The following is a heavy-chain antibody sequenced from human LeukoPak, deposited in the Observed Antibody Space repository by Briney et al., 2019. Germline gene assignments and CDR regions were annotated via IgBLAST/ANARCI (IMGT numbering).Heavy chain of an antibody. J-gene: IGHJ4*02. Sequence: ASVKVSCKASGYTFTSYGISWVRQAPGQGLEWMGWISAYNGNTNYAQKLQGRVTMTTDTSTSTAYMELRSLRSDDTAVYYYARDFLPMVVTPALFDYWGQGTLVTVSS. CDR2: ISAYNGNT. CDR3: ARDFLPMVVTPALFDY. CDR1: GYTFTSYG. V-gene: IGHV1-18*01. D-gene: IGHD4-23*01.